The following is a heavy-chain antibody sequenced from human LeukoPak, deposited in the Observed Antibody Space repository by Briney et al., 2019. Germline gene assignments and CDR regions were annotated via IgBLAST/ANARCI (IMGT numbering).Heavy chain of an antibody. Sequence: SETLSLTYTVSGGSISSGGYYWSWIRQHPGKGLEWIGYIYYSGSTYYNPSLKSRVTISVDTSKNQFSLKLSSVTAADTAVYYCARDDSSGLRFDYWGQGTLVTVSS. CDR2: IYYSGST. V-gene: IGHV4-31*03. CDR3: ARDDSSGLRFDY. CDR1: GGSISSGGYY. J-gene: IGHJ4*02. D-gene: IGHD3-22*01.